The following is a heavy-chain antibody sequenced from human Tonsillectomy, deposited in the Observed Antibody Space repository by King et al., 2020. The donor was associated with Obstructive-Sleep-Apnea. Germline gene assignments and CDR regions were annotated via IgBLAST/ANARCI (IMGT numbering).Heavy chain of an antibody. D-gene: IGHD3-10*01. CDR1: GFTFTTYA. Sequence: VQLVESGGGLVQPGGSLRLSCAASGFTFTTYAISWVRQAPGKGLEWVSAINRRGTTFYAGSVRGRFTISRDNSKYTVDLQVNSLRAEDTAIYYCAKEGGGPGVYWVDSWGQGTLVTVSS. CDR2: INRRGTT. J-gene: IGHJ4*02. V-gene: IGHV3-23*04. CDR3: AKEGGGPGVYWVDS.